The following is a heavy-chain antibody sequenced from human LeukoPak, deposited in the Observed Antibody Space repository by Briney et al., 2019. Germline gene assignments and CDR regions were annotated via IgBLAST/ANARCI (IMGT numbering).Heavy chain of an antibody. D-gene: IGHD2-2*01. CDR1: GYTFTSYG. Sequence: APVKVSCKASGYTFTSYGISWVRQAPGQGLEWMGWISAYNGNTNYAQKLQGRVTMTTDTSTSTAYMELRSLRPDDTAVYYCATNGEYCSSTSCWDWFDPWGQGTLVTVSS. CDR2: ISAYNGNT. CDR3: ATNGEYCSSTSCWDWFDP. V-gene: IGHV1-18*01. J-gene: IGHJ5*02.